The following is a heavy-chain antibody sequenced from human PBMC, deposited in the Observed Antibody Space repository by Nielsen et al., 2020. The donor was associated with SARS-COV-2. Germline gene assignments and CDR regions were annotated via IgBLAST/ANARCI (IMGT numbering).Heavy chain of an antibody. CDR1: GFPFDDYA. V-gene: IGHV3-9*01. CDR3: AKDRDPFASAGFDY. J-gene: IGHJ4*02. D-gene: IGHD6-13*01. CDR2: INWKSSSM. Sequence: GGSLRLSCAASGFPFDDYAMHWVRQAPGKGLEWVSGINWKSSSMGRADSVKGRFTISRDNAKNSLFLEMNSLRVEDTALYYCAKDRDPFASAGFDYWGQGILVTVSS.